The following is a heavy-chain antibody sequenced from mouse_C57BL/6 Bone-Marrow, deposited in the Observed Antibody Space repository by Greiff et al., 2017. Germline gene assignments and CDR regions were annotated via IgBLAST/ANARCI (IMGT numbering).Heavy chain of an antibody. CDR2: IYPGSGST. Sequence: QVQLQQPGAELVKPGASVKMSCKASGYTFTSYWITWVKQRPGQGLEWIGEIYPGSGSTNYNEKFKSKATLTVDTSSSTAYMQLSSLTSEDSAVYYCAREDLYGRSWYYYAYWGQGTTLTVSS. CDR3: AREDLYGRSWYYYAY. D-gene: IGHD1-1*01. J-gene: IGHJ2*01. V-gene: IGHV1-55*01. CDR1: GYTFTSYW.